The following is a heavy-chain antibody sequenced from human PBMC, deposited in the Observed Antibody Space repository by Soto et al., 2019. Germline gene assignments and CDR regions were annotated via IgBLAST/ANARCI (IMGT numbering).Heavy chain of an antibody. CDR1: GGSISSGGYY. Sequence: SETLSLTCTVSGGSISSGGYYWSWIRQHPGKGLEWIGYIYYSGSTYYNPSLKSRVTISVDKSKKQFSLKLSSVTAADTAVYYCARDTAMGHRFDYWGQGTLVTVSS. D-gene: IGHD5-18*01. CDR3: ARDTAMGHRFDY. V-gene: IGHV4-31*03. CDR2: IYYSGST. J-gene: IGHJ4*02.